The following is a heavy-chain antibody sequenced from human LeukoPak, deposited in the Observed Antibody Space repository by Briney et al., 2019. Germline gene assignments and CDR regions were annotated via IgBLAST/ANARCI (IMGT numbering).Heavy chain of an antibody. Sequence: GASVKVSCKASGGTFSSYAISWVRQAPGQGLEWMRGIIPIFGTANYAQKFQGRVTITADESTSTAYMELSSLRSEDTAVYYCARGFYQLGYFDYWGQGTLVTVSS. CDR1: GGTFSSYA. V-gene: IGHV1-69*01. CDR2: IIPIFGTA. J-gene: IGHJ4*02. CDR3: ARGFYQLGYFDY. D-gene: IGHD2-2*01.